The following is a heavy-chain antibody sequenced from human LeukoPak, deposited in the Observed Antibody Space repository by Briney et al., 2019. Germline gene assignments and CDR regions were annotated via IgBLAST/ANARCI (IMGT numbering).Heavy chain of an antibody. CDR1: GFTFGIHY. CDR2: ISGNGGDI. V-gene: IGHV3-11*04. J-gene: IGHJ5*02. CDR3: ARADCSGSTCYLRHSWFDP. D-gene: IGHD2-2*01. Sequence: PGGSLRLSCATSGFTFGIHYMSWVRQAPGRGPEWISYISGNGGDIAYADSVKGRFTISRDDAKNSLYLQMNSLTVEDTAVYYCARADCSGSTCYLRHSWFDPWGQGTLVTVSS.